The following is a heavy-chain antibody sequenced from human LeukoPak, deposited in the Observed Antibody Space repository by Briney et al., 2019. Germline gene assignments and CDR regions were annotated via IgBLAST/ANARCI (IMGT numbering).Heavy chain of an antibody. CDR3: ARDGNYYDRSGYYFSAFDL. V-gene: IGHV4-34*01. J-gene: IGHJ3*01. CDR2: IYYSGST. D-gene: IGHD3-22*01. Sequence: SETLSLTCAVYGGSFSGYYWGWIRQSPGKGLEWIGSIYYSGSTYYNPSLKSRVTISVDTSKNQFSLKMCSVTAADTAVYYCARDGNYYDRSGYYFSAFDLWGQGTMVTVSS. CDR1: GGSFSGYY.